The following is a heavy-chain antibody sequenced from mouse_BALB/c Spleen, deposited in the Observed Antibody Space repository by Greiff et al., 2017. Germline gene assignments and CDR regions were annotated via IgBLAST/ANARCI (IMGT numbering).Heavy chain of an antibody. CDR1: GFTFSSYT. CDR2: ISSGGSYT. CDR3: TRDKDYYGSSYGFAY. J-gene: IGHJ3*01. Sequence: EVKLMESGGGLVKPGGSLKLSCAASGFTFSSYTMSWVRQTPEKRLEWVATISSGGSYTYYPDSVKGRFTISRDNAKNTLYLQMSSLKPEDTAMYYCTRDKDYYGSSYGFAYWGQGTLVTVSA. V-gene: IGHV5-6-4*01. D-gene: IGHD1-1*01.